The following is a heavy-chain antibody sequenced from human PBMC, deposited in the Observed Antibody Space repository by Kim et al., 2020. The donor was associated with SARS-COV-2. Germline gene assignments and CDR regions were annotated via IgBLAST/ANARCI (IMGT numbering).Heavy chain of an antibody. D-gene: IGHD3-3*01. V-gene: IGHV1-69*13. CDR1: GGTFSSYA. CDR3: ARAPLRFLASAYYYYYMDV. J-gene: IGHJ6*03. Sequence: SVKVSCKASGGTFSSYAISWVRQAPGQGLEWMGGIIPIFGTANYAQKFQGRVTITADESTSTAYMELSSLRSEDTAVYYCARAPLRFLASAYYYYYMDVWGKGTTVTVSS. CDR2: IIPIFGTA.